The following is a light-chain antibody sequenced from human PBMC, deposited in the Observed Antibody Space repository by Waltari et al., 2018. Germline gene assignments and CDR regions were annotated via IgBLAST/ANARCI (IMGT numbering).Light chain of an antibody. CDR3: QQYNRWPPIT. V-gene: IGKV3-15*01. Sequence: EIVMTQSPATLSVSPGERVTLSCRAGQRVSSNLAWYQQKPAQAPRLLIFDASTRATSVPGRFSGSGSGTEFTLTISSLQSEDSAVYYCQQYNRWPPITFGQGTRLEIK. J-gene: IGKJ5*01. CDR2: DAS. CDR1: QRVSSN.